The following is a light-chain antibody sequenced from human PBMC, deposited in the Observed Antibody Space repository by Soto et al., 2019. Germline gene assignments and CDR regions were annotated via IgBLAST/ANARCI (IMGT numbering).Light chain of an antibody. CDR2: DNN. J-gene: IGLJ1*01. V-gene: IGLV1-51*01. Sequence: QSVLTQPPSVSAAPGQKGTISFSGSSSNIGNTYVSWYQQLPGTAPKLLIYDNNTRPSGIPDRFSGSKSGTSATLGITGLQTGDEADYYCGTWDSSLSAGPYVFGTGTKLTVL. CDR1: SSNIGNTY. CDR3: GTWDSSLSAGPYV.